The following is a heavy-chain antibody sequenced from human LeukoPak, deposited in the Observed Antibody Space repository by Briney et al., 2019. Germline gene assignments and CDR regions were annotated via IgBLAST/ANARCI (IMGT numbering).Heavy chain of an antibody. CDR1: GFTFSSYA. D-gene: IGHD3-22*01. J-gene: IGHJ4*02. V-gene: IGHV3-23*01. CDR2: ISGSGGT. Sequence: GGSLRLSCAASGFTFSSYAMSWVRQAPGKGLEWVSAISGSGGTYYADSVKGRFTISRDNSKNTLYLQMNSLRAEDTAVYYCAKGSMIVVVIGFDYWGQGTLVTVSS. CDR3: AKGSMIVVVIGFDY.